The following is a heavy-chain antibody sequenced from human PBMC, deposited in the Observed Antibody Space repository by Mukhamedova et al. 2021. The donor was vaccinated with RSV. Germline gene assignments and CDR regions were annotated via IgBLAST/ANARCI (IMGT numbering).Heavy chain of an antibody. D-gene: IGHD3-22*01. CDR3: TTVGSGYYAISGYSRFDY. J-gene: IGHJ4*02. V-gene: IGHV3-15*01. Sequence: GRFTISRDDSKNTVYLQMNSLKIEDTAVYYCTTVGSGYYAISGYSRFDYWGQGTLVTVSS.